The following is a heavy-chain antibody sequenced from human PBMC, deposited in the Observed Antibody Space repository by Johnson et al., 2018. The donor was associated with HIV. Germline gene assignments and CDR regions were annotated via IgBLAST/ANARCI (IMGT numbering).Heavy chain of an antibody. D-gene: IGHD1-26*01. CDR1: RFTFSSYW. Sequence: VQLVDSGGGLVQPGGSLRLSCAASRFTFSSYWMTWVRQAPGKGLEWVANIKQDGSEKYYVDSVKGRFTISRDNAKNSLYLQMNSLRAEDTAVYYCARVGATAAFDIWGQGTMVTVSS. CDR2: IKQDGSEK. J-gene: IGHJ3*02. V-gene: IGHV3-7*03. CDR3: ARVGATAAFDI.